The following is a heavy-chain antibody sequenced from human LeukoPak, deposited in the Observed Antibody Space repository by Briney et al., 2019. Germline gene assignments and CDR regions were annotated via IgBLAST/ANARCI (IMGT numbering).Heavy chain of an antibody. V-gene: IGHV1-69*13. D-gene: IGHD5-24*01. CDR2: IIPIFGTA. CDR3: AREIMATIQVGGMDV. CDR1: GGTFSSYA. J-gene: IGHJ6*02. Sequence: ALVKVSCKASGGTFSSYAISWVRQAPGQGLEWMGGIIPIFGTANYAQKFQGRVTITADESTSTAYMELSSLRSEDTAVYYCAREIMATIQVGGMDVWGQGTTVTVSS.